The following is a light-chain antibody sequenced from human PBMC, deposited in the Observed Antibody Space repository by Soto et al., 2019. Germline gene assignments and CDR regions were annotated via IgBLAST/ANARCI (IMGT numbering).Light chain of an antibody. CDR3: SSYTSSNNYV. J-gene: IGLJ1*01. CDR2: EVT. CDR1: SSDVGGYNY. Sequence: QSALTQPPSASGSPGQSVTISCTGTSSDVGGYNYVSWYQQYPGKAPKLMIYEVTKRPSGVPDRFSGSKSGIMASLTVSGLQTEDEADYYCSSYTSSNNYVFGPGTKLTVL. V-gene: IGLV2-8*01.